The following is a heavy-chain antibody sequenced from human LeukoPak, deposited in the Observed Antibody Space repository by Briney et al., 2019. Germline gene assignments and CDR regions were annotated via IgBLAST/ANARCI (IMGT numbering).Heavy chain of an antibody. CDR2: IKPNSDDT. J-gene: IGHJ4*02. D-gene: IGHD5/OR15-5a*01. V-gene: IGHV1-2*02. CDR1: GYTFTGYH. CDR3: ARGGAVGNGVNEYPMFDY. Sequence: ASVKVSCKASGYTFTGYHLHWVRKAPGQGLEWMGWIKPNSDDTNYAQKFQGRVNMTRDTSVSTAFMELSRLTSDDTAVYYCARGGAVGNGVNEYPMFDYWGQGTPVTVSS.